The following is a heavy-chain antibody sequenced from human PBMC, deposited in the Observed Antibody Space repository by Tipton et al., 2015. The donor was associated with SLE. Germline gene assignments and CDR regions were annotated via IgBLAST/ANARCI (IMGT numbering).Heavy chain of an antibody. CDR1: GGSISSDH. D-gene: IGHD2-21*01. CDR2: ISYGGDT. CDR3: ARGLLTWRGAVVGVDV. V-gene: IGHV4-59*08. J-gene: IGHJ6*02. Sequence: TLSLTCSVSGGSISSDHWIWIRQPPGKGLEWIGYISYGGDTNYNPSLKSRVTISVDTAKNQFSLKLTSVTAADTAVYYCARGLLTWRGAVVGVDVWGQGTTVNVSS.